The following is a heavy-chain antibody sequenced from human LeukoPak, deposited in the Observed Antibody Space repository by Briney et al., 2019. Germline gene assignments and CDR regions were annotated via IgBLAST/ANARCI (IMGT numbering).Heavy chain of an antibody. V-gene: IGHV3-23*01. D-gene: IGHD1-26*01. Sequence: GGSLRLSCAASGFTFSSYGMHWVRQAPGKGLEWASTISGGGGSTYYADSVKGRFTISRDNSKNTLYLQVNSLRAEDTAVYYCAKGGKWDVTPFDYWGQGTLVTVSS. CDR1: GFTFSSYG. J-gene: IGHJ4*02. CDR3: AKGGKWDVTPFDY. CDR2: ISGGGGST.